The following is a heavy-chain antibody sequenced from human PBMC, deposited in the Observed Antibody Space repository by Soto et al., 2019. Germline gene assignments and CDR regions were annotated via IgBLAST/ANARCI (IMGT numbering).Heavy chain of an antibody. J-gene: IGHJ6*02. Sequence: QVQLVQSGAEVTKPGSSVKVSCTASGATFINYAISWVRQAPGQGLEWMGGIIPPFRIANYAQKFQGRVRISADEYTSTAYTELSSLRSEDPAVYYWATGRGYSYGYGLDGWRQGTTVTVSS. V-gene: IGHV1-69*12. CDR1: GATFINYA. CDR2: IIPPFRIA. CDR3: ATGRGYSYGYGLDG. D-gene: IGHD5-18*01.